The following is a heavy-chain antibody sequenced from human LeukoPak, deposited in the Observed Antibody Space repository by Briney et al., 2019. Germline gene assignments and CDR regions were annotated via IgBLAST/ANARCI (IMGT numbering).Heavy chain of an antibody. V-gene: IGHV3-9*01. Sequence: GGSLRLSCAASGFTFDDYAMHWVRQAPGKGLEWVSGISWNSGSIGYADSVKGRLTISRDNAKNSLYLQMNSLRAEDTALYYCAKESRYSSSSVFDYWGQGTLVTVSS. CDR1: GFTFDDYA. CDR3: AKESRYSSSSVFDY. J-gene: IGHJ4*02. CDR2: ISWNSGSI. D-gene: IGHD6-6*01.